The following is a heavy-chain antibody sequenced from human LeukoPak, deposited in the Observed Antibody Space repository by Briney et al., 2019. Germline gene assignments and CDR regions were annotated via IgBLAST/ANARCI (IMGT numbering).Heavy chain of an antibody. CDR2: ISGSGGST. V-gene: IGHV3-23*01. D-gene: IGHD2-2*01. CDR1: GFTFSIYA. Sequence: GGSLRLSCAASGFTFSIYAMSLVRQAPRKGLEWVSAISGSGGSTYYADSVKGRFIISRDNSKNTLYLQMNSLRAEDTAVYYCGRYCSSTSCYSGYYYGMDVWGQGTTVTVSS. CDR3: GRYCSSTSCYSGYYYGMDV. J-gene: IGHJ6*02.